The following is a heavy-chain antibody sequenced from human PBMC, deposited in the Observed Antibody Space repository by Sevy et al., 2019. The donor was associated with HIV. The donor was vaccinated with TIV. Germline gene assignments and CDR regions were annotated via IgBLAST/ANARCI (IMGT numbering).Heavy chain of an antibody. V-gene: IGHV3-33*01. D-gene: IGHD3-16*01. J-gene: IGHJ4*02. CDR3: ARELEFYAYGDYGPAFMLDY. CDR1: GFAFSTYG. Sequence: GGSLRLSCAASGFAFSTYGMHWVSQAPGKGLEWVAVIWFDGSNTYYADSVKGRFTISRDIAKNTLHLQMNSLRGEDTVVYYCARELEFYAYGDYGPAFMLDYWGQGTLVTVSS. CDR2: IWFDGSNT.